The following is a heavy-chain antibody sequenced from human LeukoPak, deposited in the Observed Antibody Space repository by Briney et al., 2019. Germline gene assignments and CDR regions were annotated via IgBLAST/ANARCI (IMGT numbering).Heavy chain of an antibody. Sequence: GGSLRLSCIASGFTFGDYAMSWFRQAPGKGLEWVGFIRSKAYGGTTEYAASVKGRFTISRDDSKSIAYLQMNSLRAEDTAVYYCARALYDTSGYYYAGFDYWGQGTLVTVSS. V-gene: IGHV3-49*03. D-gene: IGHD3-22*01. CDR3: ARALYDTSGYYYAGFDY. J-gene: IGHJ4*02. CDR1: GFTFGDYA. CDR2: IRSKAYGGTT.